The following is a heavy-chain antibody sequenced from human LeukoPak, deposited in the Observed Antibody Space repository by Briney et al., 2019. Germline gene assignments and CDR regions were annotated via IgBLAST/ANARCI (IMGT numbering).Heavy chain of an antibody. CDR1: GYTFTSYG. Sequence: GVSVKVSCKASGYTFTSYGISSVRQAPGQGLEWMGWISAYNGNTNYAQKLQGRVTMTTDTSTSTAYMELRSLRSDDTAVYYCARDRYCSSTSCYRLNYYYGMDVWGQGTTVTVSS. J-gene: IGHJ6*02. D-gene: IGHD2-2*01. CDR3: ARDRYCSSTSCYRLNYYYGMDV. V-gene: IGHV1-18*01. CDR2: ISAYNGNT.